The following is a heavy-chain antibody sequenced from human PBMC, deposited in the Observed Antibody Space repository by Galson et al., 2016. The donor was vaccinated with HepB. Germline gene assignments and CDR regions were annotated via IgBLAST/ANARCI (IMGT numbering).Heavy chain of an antibody. CDR3: ARAGSYRYFDY. Sequence: QSGAEVKKPGASVKVSCKASGYTFTTYHISWVRQAPGQGLEWMGWISANSGNTNYAQKLQDRVSMTTDTSTSTAYLEVRSLTSDDTAVYYCARAGSYRYFDYWGQGSLVTVSS. V-gene: IGHV1-18*01. CDR2: ISANSGNT. D-gene: IGHD3-16*02. CDR1: GYTFTTYH. J-gene: IGHJ4*02.